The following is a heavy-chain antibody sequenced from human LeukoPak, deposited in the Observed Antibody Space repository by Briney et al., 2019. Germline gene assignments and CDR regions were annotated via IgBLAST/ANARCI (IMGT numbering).Heavy chain of an antibody. CDR1: GGSISSSPYY. CDR3: ARHYLSDGILSTFDP. Sequence: KSSETLSLTCTVSGGSISSSPYYWGWIRQPPGKGLEWIGTIYYRGSTYSNPPLNSRVTISLDTSKNQFSLRLRSVTAADTALYYCARHYLSDGILSTFDPWGQGTLVTVSS. CDR2: IYYRGST. J-gene: IGHJ5*02. D-gene: IGHD2-2*01. V-gene: IGHV4-39*01.